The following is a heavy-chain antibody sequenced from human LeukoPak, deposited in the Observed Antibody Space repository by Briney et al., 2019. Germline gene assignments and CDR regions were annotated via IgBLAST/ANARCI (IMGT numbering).Heavy chain of an antibody. CDR3: ARDCSSTSCYGAFDI. D-gene: IGHD2-2*01. Sequence: ASVKVSCKASGGTFSSYAISWVRQAPGQGLEWMGGIIPIFGTANYAQKFQGGVTITTDESTSTAYMELSSLRSEDTAVYYCARDCSSTSCYGAFDIWGQGTMVTASS. CDR1: GGTFSSYA. J-gene: IGHJ3*02. CDR2: IIPIFGTA. V-gene: IGHV1-69*05.